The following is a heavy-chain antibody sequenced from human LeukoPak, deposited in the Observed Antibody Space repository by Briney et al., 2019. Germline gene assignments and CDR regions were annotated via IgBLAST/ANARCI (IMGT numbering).Heavy chain of an antibody. CDR3: AKFFYDTVAGFYFDY. CDR1: GFTFSSYA. V-gene: IGHV3-23*01. J-gene: IGHJ4*02. D-gene: IGHD6-19*01. CDR2: ISGSGGST. Sequence: GGSLRLSCAASGFTFSSYAMSWVRQAPGKGLEWVPAISGSGGSTYYADSMKGRFTISRDNSKNTLYLQMNSLRAEDTAVYYCAKFFYDTVAGFYFDYWGQGTLVTVSS.